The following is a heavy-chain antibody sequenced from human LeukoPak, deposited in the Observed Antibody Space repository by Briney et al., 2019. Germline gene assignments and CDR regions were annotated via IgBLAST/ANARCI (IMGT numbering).Heavy chain of an antibody. CDR3: ARSSNSRHYTYYYMDV. V-gene: IGHV3-23*01. CDR1: GFTFNTYA. CDR2: ISGSGRGGRT. Sequence: PGGSLRLSCATSGFTFNTYAMSWVRQAPGKGLEWVSNISGSGRGGRTYYADSVKGRFTISRDNSKNTLYLQMNSLRAEDTAVYYCARSSNSRHYTYYYMDVWGKGTTVTVSS. D-gene: IGHD2-2*01. J-gene: IGHJ6*03.